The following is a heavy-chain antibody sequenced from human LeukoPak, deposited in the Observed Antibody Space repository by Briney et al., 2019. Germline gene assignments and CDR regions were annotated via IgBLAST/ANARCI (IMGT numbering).Heavy chain of an antibody. Sequence: ASVKVSCKASGYTFTSYYMHWVRQAPGQGLEWMGIINPSGGSTSYAQKFQGRVTMTRDTSTSTVYIELSSLRSEDTAVYYCATVRCGGDCYPLFDYWGQGTLVTVSS. D-gene: IGHD2-21*02. CDR2: INPSGGST. CDR3: ATVRCGGDCYPLFDY. J-gene: IGHJ4*02. CDR1: GYTFTSYY. V-gene: IGHV1-46*01.